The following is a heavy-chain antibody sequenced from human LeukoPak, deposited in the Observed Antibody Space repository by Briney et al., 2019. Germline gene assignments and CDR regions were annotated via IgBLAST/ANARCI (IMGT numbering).Heavy chain of an antibody. Sequence: GGSLRLSCAASGFTFSSYEMNWVRQAPGKGLEWVSYISSSGSTIYYADSVKGRFTISRDNAKNSLYLQMNSLRAEDTAVYYCATAGNYRFDYWGQGTLVTVSS. CDR1: GFTFSSYE. CDR2: ISSSGSTI. D-gene: IGHD1-7*01. J-gene: IGHJ4*02. V-gene: IGHV3-48*03. CDR3: ATAGNYRFDY.